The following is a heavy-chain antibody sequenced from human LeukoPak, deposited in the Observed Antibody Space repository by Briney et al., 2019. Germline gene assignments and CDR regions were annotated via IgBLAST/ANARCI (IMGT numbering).Heavy chain of an antibody. D-gene: IGHD3-10*01. J-gene: IGHJ5*02. CDR2: INSRSSTI. V-gene: IGHV3-48*02. Sequence: GGSLRLSCAASGFDFSDESMNWVRQAPGKGLEWISYINSRSSTIYYADSVKGRFTSSRDNGKNSLYLQMNSLRDEDTAVYFCAKAGAYGAINTWGQGPLVAVSS. CDR3: AKAGAYGAINT. CDR1: GFDFSDES.